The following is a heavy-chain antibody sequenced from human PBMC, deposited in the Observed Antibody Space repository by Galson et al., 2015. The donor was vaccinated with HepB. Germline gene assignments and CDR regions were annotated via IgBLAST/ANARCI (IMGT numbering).Heavy chain of an antibody. CDR2: INAGNGNT. CDR1: GYTFITYA. V-gene: IGHV1-3*01. Sequence: SVKVSCKASGYTFITYAMHWVRQAPGQSLEWMGWINAGNGNTKYSQNLQGRVTITRDTSATTAYMELRSLRSDDTAVYYCARDPRYYYDSSGYYDGGAFDIWGQGTMVTVSS. J-gene: IGHJ3*02. CDR3: ARDPRYYYDSSGYYDGGAFDI. D-gene: IGHD3-22*01.